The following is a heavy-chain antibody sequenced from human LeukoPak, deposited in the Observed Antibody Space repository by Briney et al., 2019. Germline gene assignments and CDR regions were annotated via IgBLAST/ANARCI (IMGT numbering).Heavy chain of an antibody. CDR2: IFYTGNT. Sequence: SETLSLTCSVSGGSISSRNHYWGWIRQPPGKGLEWIGSIFYTGNTYYNPSLRSRATMSVDTSKNHFSLNLSSVTAADMAVYYCSRHVNTFDYWGQGALVTVSS. J-gene: IGHJ4*02. CDR3: SRHVNTFDY. V-gene: IGHV4-39*01. CDR1: GGSISSRNHY.